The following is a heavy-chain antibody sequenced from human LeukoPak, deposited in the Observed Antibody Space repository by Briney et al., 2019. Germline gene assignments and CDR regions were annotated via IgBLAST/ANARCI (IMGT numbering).Heavy chain of an antibody. Sequence: GASVKVSCKASGYTFTGYYMHWVRQAPGQGLEWMGWINPNSGGTYYAQKFQGRVTMTRDTSISTAYMELSRLRSDDTAVYYCARGRGLRASGWYWNYWGQGTLVTVSS. D-gene: IGHD6-19*01. CDR2: INPNSGGT. V-gene: IGHV1-2*02. CDR1: GYTFTGYY. CDR3: ARGRGLRASGWYWNY. J-gene: IGHJ4*02.